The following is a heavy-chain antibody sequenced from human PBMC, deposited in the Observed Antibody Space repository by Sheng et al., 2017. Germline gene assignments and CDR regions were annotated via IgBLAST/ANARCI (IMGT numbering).Heavy chain of an antibody. V-gene: IGHV3-48*01. CDR2: IRSSTSTI. CDR1: GFNLNFDT. Sequence: EVQLVESGGGLVQPGGTVRLSCAASGFNLNFDTMSWVRQAPGKGLEWISYIRSSTSTIYYADSVKGRFXISRADSKNSLNLQMNSLRAEDTAVYYCARVKEGTWDTFDLWGQGTMVIVSS. J-gene: IGHJ3*01. D-gene: IGHD1-26*01. CDR3: ARVKEGTWDTFDL.